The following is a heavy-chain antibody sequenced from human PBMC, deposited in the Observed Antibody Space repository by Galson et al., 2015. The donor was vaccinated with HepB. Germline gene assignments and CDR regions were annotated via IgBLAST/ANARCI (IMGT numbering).Heavy chain of an antibody. CDR3: ARTQGYSSGWPPVAAFDI. D-gene: IGHD6-19*01. CDR1: GDSVSSNSAA. Sequence: CAISGDSVSSNSAAWNRIRQSPSRGLGWLGRTYYRSKWYNDYAVSVKGRITINPDTSKNQFSLQLNSVTPEDTAVYYCARTQGYSSGWPPVAAFDIWGQGTMVTVSS. J-gene: IGHJ3*02. CDR2: TYYRSKWYN. V-gene: IGHV6-1*01.